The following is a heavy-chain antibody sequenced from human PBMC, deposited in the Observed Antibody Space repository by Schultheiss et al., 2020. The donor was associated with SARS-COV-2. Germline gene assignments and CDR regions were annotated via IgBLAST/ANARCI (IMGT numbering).Heavy chain of an antibody. CDR3: ARAYCGGDCYGDAFDV. J-gene: IGHJ3*01. CDR1: GFTFSSYG. CDR2: ISGSGGST. V-gene: IGHV3-23*01. Sequence: GGSLRLSCAASGFTFSSYGMSWVRQAPGKGLEWVSAISGSGGSTYSVKGRFTISRDNSKNTLYLQMNSLRAEDTAVYYCARAYCGGDCYGDAFDVWGRGTMVTVSS. D-gene: IGHD2-21*02.